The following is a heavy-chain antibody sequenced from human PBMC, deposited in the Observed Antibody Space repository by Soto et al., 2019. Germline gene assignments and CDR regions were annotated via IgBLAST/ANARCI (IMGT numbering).Heavy chain of an antibody. Sequence: GGSLRLSCAASGFTFSSYSMNWVRQAPGKGLEWVSSISSSSSYIYYADSVKGRFTISRDNAKNSLYLQMNSLRAEDTAVYYCARDPAPPYSGWHYFDYWGQGTLVTVSS. V-gene: IGHV3-21*01. D-gene: IGHD3-10*01. J-gene: IGHJ4*02. CDR1: GFTFSSYS. CDR3: ARDPAPPYSGWHYFDY. CDR2: ISSSSSYI.